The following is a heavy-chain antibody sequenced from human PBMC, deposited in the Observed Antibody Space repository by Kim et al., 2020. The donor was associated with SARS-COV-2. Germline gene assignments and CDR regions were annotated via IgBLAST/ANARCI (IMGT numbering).Heavy chain of an antibody. J-gene: IGHJ3*02. CDR3: ARGHSSRNDAFDI. V-gene: IGHV3-30*01. Sequence: YADSVKGRFTISRDNSKNTLYLQMNSLRAEDTAVYYCARGHSSRNDAFDIWGQGTMVTVSS. D-gene: IGHD6-13*01.